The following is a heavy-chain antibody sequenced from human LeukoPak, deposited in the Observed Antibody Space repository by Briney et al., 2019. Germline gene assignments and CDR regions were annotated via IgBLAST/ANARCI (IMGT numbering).Heavy chain of an antibody. CDR2: IGIRGDT. J-gene: IGHJ4*02. CDR3: ARGSSGYGSGSYSLPE. V-gene: IGHV3-13*01. CDR1: GFTFIDYD. Sequence: PGGSLRLSCAASGFTFIDYDVHWVRQVIGKGLEWVSAIGIRGDTHYSGSVKGRFTISRENAESSLYLQMNSLRAEDTAVYYCARGSSGYGSGSYSLPEWGQGTLVTVSS. D-gene: IGHD3-10*01.